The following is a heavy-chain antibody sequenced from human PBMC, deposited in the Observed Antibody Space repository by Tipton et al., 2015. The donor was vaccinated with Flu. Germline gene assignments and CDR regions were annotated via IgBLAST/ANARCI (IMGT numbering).Heavy chain of an antibody. CDR2: IYTSGIT. CDR1: GGSLSSFY. J-gene: IGHJ4*02. Sequence: TLSLTCTVSGGSLSSFYWTWIRQPAGKGLEWIGRIYTSGITKYNPSLKSRGTMSVDTSKNQFSLSLSSVTAADTAVYYCARGSGSGTFVIFDYWGQGTLVAVSS. CDR3: ARGSGSGTFVIFDY. D-gene: IGHD3-10*01. V-gene: IGHV4-4*07.